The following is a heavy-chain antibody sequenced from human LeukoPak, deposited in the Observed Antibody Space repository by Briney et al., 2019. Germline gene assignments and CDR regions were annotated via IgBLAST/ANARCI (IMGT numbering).Heavy chain of an antibody. D-gene: IGHD3-3*01. CDR2: VYPGDSDI. CDR3: ARRFGAIFGVVPFDY. V-gene: IGHV5-51*01. J-gene: IGHJ4*02. Sequence: GESLKISCKGSGYSFTTYWIGWVRQMPGQGLEWMGIVYPGDSDIRYSPSFQGQVTISADKSISTAYLQWSSLKASDTAMYYCARRFGAIFGVVPFDYWGQGTLVTVSS. CDR1: GYSFTTYW.